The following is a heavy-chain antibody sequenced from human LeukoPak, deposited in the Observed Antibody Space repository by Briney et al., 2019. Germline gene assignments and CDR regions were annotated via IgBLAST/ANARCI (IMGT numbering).Heavy chain of an antibody. CDR2: IYYSGST. J-gene: IGHJ4*02. Sequence: PSETLSLTCTVSGGSISSYYWSWIRQPPGKGLEWIGYIYYSGSTNYNPSLKSRVTISVDTSKNQFSLKLSSVTAADTAVYYCARGRLWSGPFDYWGQGTLVTVSS. D-gene: IGHD3-3*01. CDR1: GGSISSYY. V-gene: IGHV4-59*01. CDR3: ARGRLWSGPFDY.